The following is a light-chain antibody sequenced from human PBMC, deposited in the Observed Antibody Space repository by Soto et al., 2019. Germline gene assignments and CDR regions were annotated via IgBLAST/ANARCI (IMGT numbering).Light chain of an antibody. CDR2: DAS. Sequence: EIVLTQSPATLSLSPGERATLSCRASQSVSSYVAWYQHKPGQPPRLLIYDASNRATGIPARFSGSGSGTDFTLTISSLEPEDFAVYYCQQRSNWHTFGQGTRLEI. V-gene: IGKV3-11*01. CDR3: QQRSNWHT. CDR1: QSVSSY. J-gene: IGKJ5*01.